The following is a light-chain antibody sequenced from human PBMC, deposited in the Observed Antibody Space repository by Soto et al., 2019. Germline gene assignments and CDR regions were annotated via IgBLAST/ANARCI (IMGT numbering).Light chain of an antibody. J-gene: IGKJ1*01. CDR2: DAS. CDR1: QSISSW. V-gene: IGKV1-5*01. Sequence: DIQMTQSPSTLSASVGDRVTITCRASQSISSWLAWYQQKPGKAPKLLIYDASSLESGVPSRFSGSGSGTEFTLTISSLQTDDFATYYCQAYNSYSWTFGQGTKVEIK. CDR3: QAYNSYSWT.